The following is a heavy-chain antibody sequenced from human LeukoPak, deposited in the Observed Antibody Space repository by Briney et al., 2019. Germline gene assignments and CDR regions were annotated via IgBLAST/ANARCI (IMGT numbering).Heavy chain of an antibody. J-gene: IGHJ4*02. D-gene: IGHD2/OR15-2a*01. Sequence: PGGSLRLSCAASGFTFSSYGMNWVRQAPGKGLEWVAFIRYDGGNKYYADSVKGRFTISRDSSKNTLYLQMSSLRADDTAVYYCEFYDIENIGYWGQGTLVTVSS. CDR1: GFTFSSYG. V-gene: IGHV3-30*02. CDR3: EFYDIENIGY. CDR2: IRYDGGNK.